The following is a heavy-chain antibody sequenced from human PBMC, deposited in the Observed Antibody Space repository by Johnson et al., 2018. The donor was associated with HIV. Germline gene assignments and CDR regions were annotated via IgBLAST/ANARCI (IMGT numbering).Heavy chain of an antibody. J-gene: IGHJ3*02. Sequence: QVQLVESGGGVVQPGRSLRLSCAASGVTFSNYGMHWVRQAPGKGLEWVAVIWHDGSNKYYADSVKGRFTISRDNSKNTLYLQMNSLRAEDTAVYYCARGKTGYDAFDIWGQGTMVTVSS. D-gene: IGHD3-9*01. CDR3: ARGKTGYDAFDI. V-gene: IGHV3-33*08. CDR1: GVTFSNYG. CDR2: IWHDGSNK.